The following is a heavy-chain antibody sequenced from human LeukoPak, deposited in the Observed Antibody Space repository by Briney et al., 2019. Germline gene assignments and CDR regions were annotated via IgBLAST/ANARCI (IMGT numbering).Heavy chain of an antibody. D-gene: IGHD6-19*01. V-gene: IGHV3-30*18. CDR1: GFTFSSYG. CDR3: AKDPNRLGYSSGLYYFDY. Sequence: GGSLRLSCAASGFTFSSYGMHWVRQAPGKGLEWVAVLAYDGSNKYYVDSVKGRFTISRDNSKNTLYLQMNSLRAEDTAVYYCAKDPNRLGYSSGLYYFDYWGQGTLVTVSS. J-gene: IGHJ4*02. CDR2: LAYDGSNK.